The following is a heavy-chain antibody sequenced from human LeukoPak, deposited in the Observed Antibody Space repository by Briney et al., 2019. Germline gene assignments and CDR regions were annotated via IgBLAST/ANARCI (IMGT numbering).Heavy chain of an antibody. Sequence: PGGSLRLSCAASGFTVSNNYMSWVRQAPGKGLEWVSAIYGGGSTYYADSVKGRFTISRDNSYSTLYLQMNSLRPEDTAVYYCARGNNGSGSYRDDWGQGILVTVSS. J-gene: IGHJ4*02. CDR2: IYGGGST. D-gene: IGHD3-10*01. CDR1: GFTVSNNY. CDR3: ARGNNGSGSYRDD. V-gene: IGHV3-66*02.